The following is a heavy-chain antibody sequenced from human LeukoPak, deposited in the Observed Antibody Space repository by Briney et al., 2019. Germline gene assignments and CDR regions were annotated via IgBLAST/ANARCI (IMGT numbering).Heavy chain of an antibody. J-gene: IGHJ4*02. CDR3: ARSSPVYYFDY. D-gene: IGHD2-2*01. CDR2: ISWNSGSI. Sequence: PGGSLRLSCAASGFTFDDYAMHWVRQAPGKGLEWVSGISWNSGSIGYADSVKGRFTISRDNAKNSLYLQMNSLRAEDTAVYYCARSSPVYYFDYWGQGTLVTVSS. CDR1: GFTFDDYA. V-gene: IGHV3-9*01.